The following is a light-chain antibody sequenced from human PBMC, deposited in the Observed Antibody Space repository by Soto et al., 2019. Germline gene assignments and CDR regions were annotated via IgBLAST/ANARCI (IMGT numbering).Light chain of an antibody. J-gene: IGKJ1*01. CDR2: LTS. CDR1: QAVNTR. Sequence: SVLTQSPAALSGVRFGTATLSCRASQAVNTRLAWYQHKPGQAPRLLIYLTSNRAAGVPSRFSAWGSETDFTLTISDVQPEDFAVYYCHQRQSWPRTFGQGTKVDI. V-gene: IGKV3-11*01. CDR3: HQRQSWPRT.